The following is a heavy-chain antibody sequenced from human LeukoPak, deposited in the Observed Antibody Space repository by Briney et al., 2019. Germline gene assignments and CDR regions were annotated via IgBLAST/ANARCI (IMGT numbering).Heavy chain of an antibody. J-gene: IGHJ3*02. V-gene: IGHV4-61*02. CDR1: GGSISSGSYY. D-gene: IGHD2-8*02. Sequence: SETLSLTCTVSGGSISSGSYYWSWIRQPAGKGLEWIGRIYTSGSTNYNPSLKSRVTISVDTSKNQFSLKLSSVTAADTAVYYCGRDWVVFRKAAFDIWGQGAMVTVSS. CDR3: GRDWVVFRKAAFDI. CDR2: IYTSGST.